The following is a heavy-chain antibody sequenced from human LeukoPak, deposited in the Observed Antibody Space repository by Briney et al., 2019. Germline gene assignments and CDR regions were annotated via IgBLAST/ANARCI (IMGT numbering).Heavy chain of an antibody. V-gene: IGHV4-61*02. J-gene: IGHJ4*02. CDR1: GGSISSGSYY. CDR2: IYTSGST. CDR3: AREDYGGNGSDY. Sequence: SQTLSLTCTVSGGSISSGSYYWSWIRQPAGKGLEWIGRIYTSGSTNYNPSLKSRVTMSVDTSKNQFSLKLSSVTAADTAVYYCAREDYGGNGSDYWGQGTLVTVSS. D-gene: IGHD4-23*01.